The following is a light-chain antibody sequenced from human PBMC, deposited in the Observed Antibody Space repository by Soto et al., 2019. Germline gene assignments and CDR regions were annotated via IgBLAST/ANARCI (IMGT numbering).Light chain of an antibody. Sequence: HSALTQPRSVSGSPGQSVTISCTGTSGNVGGYNYVSWYQQHPGKAPKLLISNVSKRPSGVPDRFSGSKSGNTASLTISGLQAEDEADYYCCSYAGGPYVFGTGTKVTV. V-gene: IGLV2-11*01. CDR1: SGNVGGYNY. CDR3: CSYAGGPYV. J-gene: IGLJ1*01. CDR2: NVS.